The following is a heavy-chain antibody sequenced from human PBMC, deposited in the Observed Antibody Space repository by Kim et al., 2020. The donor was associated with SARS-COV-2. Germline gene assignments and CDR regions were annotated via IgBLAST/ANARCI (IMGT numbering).Heavy chain of an antibody. CDR3: VRVYAGCHFDL. CDR1: GFTFSNYW. Sequence: GGSLRLSCAASGFTFSNYWMHWVRQAPGKGLVWVSHIKSDGSRIDYADSLKGRFTISRDNAKNTLYLQMNSLRAEDTAVYFCVRVYAGCHFDLWGRGTLVTVSS. V-gene: IGHV3-74*01. D-gene: IGHD6-19*01. J-gene: IGHJ2*01. CDR2: IKSDGSRI.